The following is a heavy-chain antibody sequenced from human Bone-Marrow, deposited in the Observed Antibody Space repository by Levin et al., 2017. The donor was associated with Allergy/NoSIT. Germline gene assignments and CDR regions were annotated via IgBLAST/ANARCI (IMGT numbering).Heavy chain of an antibody. J-gene: IGHJ4*02. D-gene: IGHD2-21*02. Sequence: GGSLRLSCAASGFTFSSYGMHWVRQAPGKGLEWVAVISYDGSNKYYADSVKGRFTISRDNSKNTLYLQMNSLRAEDTAVYYCAKDSRGVVVTATQYDYWGQGTLVTVSS. CDR1: GFTFSSYG. CDR2: ISYDGSNK. CDR3: AKDSRGVVVTATQYDY. V-gene: IGHV3-30*18.